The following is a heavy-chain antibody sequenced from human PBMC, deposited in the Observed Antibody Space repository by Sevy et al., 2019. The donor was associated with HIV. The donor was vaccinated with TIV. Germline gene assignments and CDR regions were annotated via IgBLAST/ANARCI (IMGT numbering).Heavy chain of an antibody. V-gene: IGHV3-21*01. D-gene: IGHD6-19*01. CDR1: GFTFSSYS. Sequence: GGSLRLSCAASGFTFSSYSMNWVRQAPGKGLEWVSSISSSSSYIYYADSVKGRFSISSDNAKNSLYLQMNSLRAEDTAVYYCARVFIAVALDAFDIWGQGTMVTVSS. J-gene: IGHJ3*02. CDR2: ISSSSSYI. CDR3: ARVFIAVALDAFDI.